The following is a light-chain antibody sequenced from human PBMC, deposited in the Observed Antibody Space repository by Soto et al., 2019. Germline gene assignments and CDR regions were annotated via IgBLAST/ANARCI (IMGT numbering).Light chain of an antibody. V-gene: IGKV3-20*01. J-gene: IGKJ4*01. Sequence: EIVMTQSPGTLSLSPGERATLSCRASQSVSSSYLAWYQQKPGQAPRLLIYGASSRATGIPDGFSGSGSGTDFTLTISRLEPEDFAVYYCQQYGSSFGGGTKVDIK. CDR2: GAS. CDR3: QQYGSS. CDR1: QSVSSSY.